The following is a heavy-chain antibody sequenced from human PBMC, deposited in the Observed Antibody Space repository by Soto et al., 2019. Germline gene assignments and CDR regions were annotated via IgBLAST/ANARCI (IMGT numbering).Heavy chain of an antibody. V-gene: IGHV3-9*01. CDR1: GFTFDDYA. Sequence: GGSLRLSCAASGFTFDDYAMHWVRQAPGKGLEWVSGISWNSGSIGYADSVKGRFTISRDNAKNSLYLQMNSLRAEDTALYYCAKDIGRYFDWLFTFDYWGQGTLVTVSS. CDR2: ISWNSGSI. CDR3: AKDIGRYFDWLFTFDY. J-gene: IGHJ4*02. D-gene: IGHD3-9*01.